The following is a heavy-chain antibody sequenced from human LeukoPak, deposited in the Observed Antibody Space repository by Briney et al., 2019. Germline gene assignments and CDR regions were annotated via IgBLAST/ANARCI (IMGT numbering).Heavy chain of an antibody. CDR3: ARDVHGDYGSGWFDP. V-gene: IGHV1-69*05. CDR2: IMPLFGTA. J-gene: IGHJ5*02. D-gene: IGHD4-17*01. Sequence: SVKVSCKTSGGTFNNSATSWVRQAPEQGLEWLGGIMPLFGTAGYAQKFQGRVTITKDESTRTVYLELTSLTSDDTAVYYCARDVHGDYGSGWFDPWGQGTLVSVSS. CDR1: GGTFNNSA.